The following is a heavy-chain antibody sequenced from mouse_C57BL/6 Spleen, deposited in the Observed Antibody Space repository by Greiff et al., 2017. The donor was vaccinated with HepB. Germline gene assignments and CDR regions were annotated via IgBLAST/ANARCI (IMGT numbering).Heavy chain of an antibody. CDR2: IYPGGGYT. CDR1: GYTFTNYW. CDR3: ARSGGDYDGRDWYFDV. Sequence: QVQLQQSGAELVRPGTSVKMSCKASGYTFTNYWIGWAKQRPGHGLEWIGDIYPGGGYTNYNEKFKGKATLTADKSSSTAYMQFSSLTSEDSAIYYCARSGGDYDGRDWYFDVWGTGTTVTVSS. D-gene: IGHD2-4*01. J-gene: IGHJ1*03. V-gene: IGHV1-63*01.